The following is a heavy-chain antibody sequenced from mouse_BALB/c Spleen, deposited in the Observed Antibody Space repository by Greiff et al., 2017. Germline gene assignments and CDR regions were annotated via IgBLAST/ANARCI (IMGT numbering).Heavy chain of an antibody. V-gene: IGHV14-3*02. CDR3: ARYDYDGGFAY. Sequence: VQLQQSGAELVKPGASVKLSCTASGFNIKDTYMHWVKQRPEQGLEWIGRIDPANGNTKYDPKFQGKATITADTASNTAYLQLSSLTSEDTAVYDCARYDYDGGFAYWGQGTLVTVSA. CDR2: IDPANGNT. J-gene: IGHJ3*01. D-gene: IGHD2-4*01. CDR1: GFNIKDTY.